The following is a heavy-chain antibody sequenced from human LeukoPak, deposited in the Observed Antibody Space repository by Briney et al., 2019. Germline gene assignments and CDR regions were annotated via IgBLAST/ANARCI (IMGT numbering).Heavy chain of an antibody. V-gene: IGHV4-61*05. J-gene: IGHJ1*01. CDR3: ARLARRGFEYFQH. CDR1: GGSISSSSYY. D-gene: IGHD5-12*01. Sequence: PSETLSLTCTVSGGSISSSSYYWSWIRQHPGKGLEWIGYIYYSGSTYYNPSLKSRVTISVDMSKNQFSLKLSSVTAADTAVYYCARLARRGFEYFQHWGQGTLVTVSS. CDR2: IYYSGST.